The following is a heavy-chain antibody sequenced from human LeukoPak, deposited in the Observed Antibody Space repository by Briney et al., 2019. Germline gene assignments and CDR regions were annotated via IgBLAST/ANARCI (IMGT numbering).Heavy chain of an antibody. CDR3: ARDEDAVGSYYFDY. J-gene: IGHJ4*02. D-gene: IGHD1-14*01. CDR1: GFTFSSYW. CDR2: IKQDGSEK. Sequence: GGSLRLSCAASGFTFSSYWMSWVRQAPGKGLEWVANIKQDGSEKYYVDSVKGRFTISRDNSKNTLYLQMNSLRAEDTAVYYCARDEDAVGSYYFDYWGQGTLVTVSS. V-gene: IGHV3-7*01.